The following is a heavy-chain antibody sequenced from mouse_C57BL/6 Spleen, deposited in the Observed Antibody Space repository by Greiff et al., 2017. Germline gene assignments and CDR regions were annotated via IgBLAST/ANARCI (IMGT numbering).Heavy chain of an antibody. CDR1: GFTFSSYA. Sequence: EVQRVESGGGLVKPGGSLKLSCAASGFTFSSYAMSWVRQTPEKRLEWVATISDGGSYTYYPDNVKGRFTISRDNAKNNLYLQMSHLKSEDTAMYYCAREDYDYSGSFAYWGQGTLVTVSA. CDR2: ISDGGSYT. J-gene: IGHJ3*01. D-gene: IGHD2-4*01. V-gene: IGHV5-4*01. CDR3: AREDYDYSGSFAY.